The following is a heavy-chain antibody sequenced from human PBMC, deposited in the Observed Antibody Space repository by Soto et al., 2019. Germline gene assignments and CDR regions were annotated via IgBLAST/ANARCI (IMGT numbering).Heavy chain of an antibody. Sequence: QVQLVQSGAEVKKPGSSVKVSCKASGGTFSSYAISWVRQAPGQGLEWMGGIIPIFGTANYAQKFQGRVTIPADESTSTAYMELSSLRSEDTAVYYCASRRLGYCSGGSCYSAGYYYYGMDVWGQGTTVTVSS. V-gene: IGHV1-69*01. CDR1: GGTFSSYA. CDR2: IIPIFGTA. D-gene: IGHD2-15*01. CDR3: ASRRLGYCSGGSCYSAGYYYYGMDV. J-gene: IGHJ6*02.